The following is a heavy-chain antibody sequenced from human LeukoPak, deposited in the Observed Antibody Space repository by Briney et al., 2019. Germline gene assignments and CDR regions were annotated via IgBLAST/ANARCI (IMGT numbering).Heavy chain of an antibody. V-gene: IGHV3-53*01. D-gene: IGHD4-17*01. Sequence: PGGSLRLSCAASEFTVSSNYMSWVRQAPGKGLEWVSVIYSGSSTHYADSVKGRFTISRDNSKNTLYLQLNSLRAEDTAVYYCARVRPTDYALDYWGQGTLVTVSS. J-gene: IGHJ4*02. CDR3: ARVRPTDYALDY. CDR2: IYSGSST. CDR1: EFTVSSNY.